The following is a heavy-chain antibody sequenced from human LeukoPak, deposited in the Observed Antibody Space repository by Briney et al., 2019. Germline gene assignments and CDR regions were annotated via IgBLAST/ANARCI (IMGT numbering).Heavy chain of an antibody. CDR3: ARSRTIFGVVIRVYYFDY. J-gene: IGHJ4*02. D-gene: IGHD3-3*01. Sequence: GASVKVSCKASGYTFTGYYMHWVRQAPGQGLEWMGWINPNSGGANYAQKFQGRVTMTRDTSISTAYMELRSLRSDDTAVYYCARSRTIFGVVIRVYYFDYWGQGTLVTVSS. V-gene: IGHV1-2*02. CDR2: INPNSGGA. CDR1: GYTFTGYY.